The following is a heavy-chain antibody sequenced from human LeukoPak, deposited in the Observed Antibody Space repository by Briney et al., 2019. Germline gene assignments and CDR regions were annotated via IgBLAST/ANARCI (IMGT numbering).Heavy chain of an antibody. V-gene: IGHV3-23*01. CDR2: ISGSGGST. CDR1: GFTFSSYG. D-gene: IGHD6-13*01. J-gene: IGHJ5*02. Sequence: GGSLRLSCAASGFTFSSYGMHWVRQAPGKGLEWVSAISGSGGSTYYADSVKGRFTISRDNSKNTLYLQMNSLRAEDTAVYYCAKGAFSSSWKENWFDPWGQGTLVTVSS. CDR3: AKGAFSSSWKENWFDP.